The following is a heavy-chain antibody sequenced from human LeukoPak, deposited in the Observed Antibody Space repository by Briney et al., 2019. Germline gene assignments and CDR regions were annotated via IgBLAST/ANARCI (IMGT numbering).Heavy chain of an antibody. J-gene: IGHJ4*02. D-gene: IGHD3-16*01. V-gene: IGHV4-39*07. Sequence: ASETLSLICTVSGGSISSSSYYWGWIRQPPGKGLEWIGTIYYSGNTYYNPSLKSRITISVDTSKNQFSLKLSSVTAADTAVYYCARVKDMGVSARCFDYWGQGTLVTVSS. CDR1: GGSISSSSYY. CDR3: ARVKDMGVSARCFDY. CDR2: IYYSGNT.